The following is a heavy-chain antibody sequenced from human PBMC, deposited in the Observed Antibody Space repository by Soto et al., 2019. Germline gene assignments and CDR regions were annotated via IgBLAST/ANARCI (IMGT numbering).Heavy chain of an antibody. CDR3: AREDSIIIPAVSDF. Sequence: PGGSLRLSCTVSGFPFNNYGINWVRQAPGKGLEWVSSVSKSDYTYYSDSVKGRFTISRDNAKNSVSLQMNTLRVGGTAVYYCAREDSIIIPAVSDFWGQGTLVTVSS. J-gene: IGHJ4*02. V-gene: IGHV3-21*01. CDR2: VSKSDYT. D-gene: IGHD2-2*01. CDR1: GFPFNNYG.